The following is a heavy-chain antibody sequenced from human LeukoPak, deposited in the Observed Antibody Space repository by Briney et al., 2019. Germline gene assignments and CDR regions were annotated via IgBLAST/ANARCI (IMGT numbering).Heavy chain of an antibody. CDR1: GFTFSSYS. D-gene: IGHD5-18*01. CDR2: ISSSSSYI. V-gene: IGHV3-21*01. CDR3: ARADTAMAPPYYFDY. Sequence: PGGSLRLSCAASGFTFSSYSMNWVRQAPGKGLEWVSSISSSSSYIYYADSVKGRFTISRDNAKNSLYLQMNSLRAEDTAVYYCARADTAMAPPYYFDYWGQGTLVTVSS. J-gene: IGHJ4*02.